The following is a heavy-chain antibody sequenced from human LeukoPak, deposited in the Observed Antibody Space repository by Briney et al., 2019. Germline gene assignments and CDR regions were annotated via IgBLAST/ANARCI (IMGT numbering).Heavy chain of an antibody. CDR2: TYYRSKWYN. Sequence: SQTLSLTCAISGDSVSSNSAAWNWIRQSPSRGLEWQGRTYYRSKWYNDYAVSVKSRITINPDTSKNQFSLQLNSVTPEDTAVYYCARRARITIFGVVEYNWFDPWGQGTLVTVSS. D-gene: IGHD3-3*01. J-gene: IGHJ5*02. CDR1: GDSVSSNSAA. V-gene: IGHV6-1*01. CDR3: ARRARITIFGVVEYNWFDP.